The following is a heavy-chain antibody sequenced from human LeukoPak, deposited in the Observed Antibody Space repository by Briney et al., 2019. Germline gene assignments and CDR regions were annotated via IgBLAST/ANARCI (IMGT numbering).Heavy chain of an antibody. CDR1: GFTFTSYA. CDR2: ISGSGGST. CDR3: AKGARSSGSSYFDY. J-gene: IGHJ4*02. Sequence: GGSLRLSCAASGFTFTSYAMNWVRQAPGKGLKWVSDISGSGGSTYSADSLKGRFTISRDNSKNTLYLQMNSLRVEDTAVYYCAKGARSSGSSYFDYWGQGTLVTVSS. D-gene: IGHD3-10*01. V-gene: IGHV3-23*01.